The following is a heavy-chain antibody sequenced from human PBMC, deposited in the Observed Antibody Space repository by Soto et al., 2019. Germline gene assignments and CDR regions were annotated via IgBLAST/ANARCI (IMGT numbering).Heavy chain of an antibody. CDR3: ARLQSTHSY. J-gene: IGHJ4*02. CDR2: IYYSGST. Sequence: SETLSLTCTVSGGSIIIGDYYWSWIRQPPGKGLEWIGYIYYSGSTYYNPSLKSRVTISVDTSKNQFSLSSLRSEDTAVYYCARLQSTHSYWGQGTLVTVSS. V-gene: IGHV4-30-4*02. CDR1: GGSIIIGDYY.